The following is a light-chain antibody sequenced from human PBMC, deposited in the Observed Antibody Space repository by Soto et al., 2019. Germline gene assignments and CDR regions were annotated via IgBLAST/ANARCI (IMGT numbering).Light chain of an antibody. V-gene: IGLV2-23*01. CDR1: SSDVGSYNL. CDR3: CSYAGSSAWV. Sequence: QSALTQPASVSGSPGQSITISCTGTSSDVGSYNLVSWYQQHPGKAPKLMIYEGSKRPSGVSNRFSGSKSGNKASLTISGLQAEDEADYYCCSYAGSSAWVFGVGTKLTVL. CDR2: EGS. J-gene: IGLJ3*02.